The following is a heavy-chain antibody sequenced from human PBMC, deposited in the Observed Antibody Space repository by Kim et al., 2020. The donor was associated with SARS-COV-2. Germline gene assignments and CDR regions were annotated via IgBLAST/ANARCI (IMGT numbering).Heavy chain of an antibody. D-gene: IGHD1-26*01. CDR3: AKGARNIPAVWYDY. CDR2: ISYDGSNK. CDR1: GFTFSSYG. J-gene: IGHJ4*02. Sequence: GGSLRLSCAASGFTFSSYGMHWVRQAPGKGLEWVAVISYDGSNKYYADSVKGRFTISRDNSKNTLYLQMNSLRAEDTAVYYCAKGARNIPAVWYDYWGQGTLVTVSS. V-gene: IGHV3-30*18.